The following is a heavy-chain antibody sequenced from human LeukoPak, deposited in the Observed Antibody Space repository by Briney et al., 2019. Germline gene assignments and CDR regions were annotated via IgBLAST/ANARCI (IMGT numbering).Heavy chain of an antibody. D-gene: IGHD6-19*01. Sequence: PSETLSLTCTVSGGSISSGDYYWSWIRQPPGKGLEWIGYIYYSGSTYYNPSLKSRVTISVDTSKNQFSLKLSSVTAADTAVYYCASHRDYSSGWPLDYWGQGTLVTVSS. CDR1: GGSISSGDYY. V-gene: IGHV4-30-4*01. CDR3: ASHRDYSSGWPLDY. CDR2: IYYSGST. J-gene: IGHJ4*02.